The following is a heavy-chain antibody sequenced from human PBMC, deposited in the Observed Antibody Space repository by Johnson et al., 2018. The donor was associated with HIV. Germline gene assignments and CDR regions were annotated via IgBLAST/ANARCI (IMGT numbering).Heavy chain of an antibody. V-gene: IGHV3-64*01. Sequence: VQLVESGGGVVQPGGSLRLSCAASGFTFSSYWMSWVRQAPGRGLEYVSRVTNNGDSTYYVNAVKGRFTISRDNSKNTLYLQMNSLRAEDTAVYYCARAYIYGAFDIWGQGTMVTVSS. D-gene: IGHD2/OR15-2a*01. CDR3: ARAYIYGAFDI. CDR2: VTNNGDST. J-gene: IGHJ3*02. CDR1: GFTFSSYW.